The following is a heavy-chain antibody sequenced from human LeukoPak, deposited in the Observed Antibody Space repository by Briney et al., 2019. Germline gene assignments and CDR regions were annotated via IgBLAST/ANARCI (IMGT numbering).Heavy chain of an antibody. Sequence: PGGSLRLSCAASGFTYSDYAMAWVRQAPGKGLEWVSAISGSGGSTYYAVSVKGRFTISRDNSKNTLYLQMNSLRAEDTAVYYCAKAAYYDFLTGPYLDLWGRGTLVTVSS. J-gene: IGHJ2*01. CDR1: GFTYSDYA. V-gene: IGHV3-23*01. CDR3: AKAAYYDFLTGPYLDL. D-gene: IGHD3-9*01. CDR2: ISGSGGST.